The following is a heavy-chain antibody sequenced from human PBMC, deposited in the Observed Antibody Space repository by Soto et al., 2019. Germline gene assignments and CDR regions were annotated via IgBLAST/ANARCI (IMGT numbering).Heavy chain of an antibody. J-gene: IGHJ4*02. CDR2: ISWNSASM. CDR3: ARSFSDSYYDLDF. D-gene: IGHD1-26*01. V-gene: IGHV3-9*01. Sequence: GGSLRLSCAASGFTFDDYAMHWVRQAPGKGLEWVSGISWNSASMDYADSVKDRFSIPRDNAENSLYLQMNILKIEDTAFYYCARSFSDSYYDLDFWGQGTLVTVSS. CDR1: GFTFDDYA.